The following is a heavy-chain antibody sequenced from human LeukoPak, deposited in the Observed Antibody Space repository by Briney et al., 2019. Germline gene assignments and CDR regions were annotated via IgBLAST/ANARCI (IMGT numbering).Heavy chain of an antibody. CDR3: ARFSSSTWGFDF. CDR2: IHYSGST. D-gene: IGHD6-13*01. J-gene: IGHJ4*02. Sequence: SETLSLTCTVSGDSIRSYYWSWIRQPPGKGLEWIGNIHYSGSTKYNSSLKSRVTISVDTSNNQFSLRVTSLTAADTAVYYCARFSSSTWGFDFWGQGTLVTVSS. V-gene: IGHV4-59*12. CDR1: GDSIRSYY.